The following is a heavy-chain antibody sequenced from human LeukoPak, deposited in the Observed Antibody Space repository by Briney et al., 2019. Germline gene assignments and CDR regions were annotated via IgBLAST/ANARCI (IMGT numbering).Heavy chain of an antibody. CDR2: ISAYNGNT. CDR3: ARVATRWLLANDDY. D-gene: IGHD5-24*01. V-gene: IGHV1-18*01. J-gene: IGHJ4*02. CDR1: GYTFTSYG. Sequence: ASVKVSCKASGYTFTSYGISWVRQAPGQGLEWMGWISAYNGNTNYTQKLQGRVTMTTDTSTSTAYMELRSLRSDDTAVYYCARVATRWLLANDDYWGQGTLVTVSS.